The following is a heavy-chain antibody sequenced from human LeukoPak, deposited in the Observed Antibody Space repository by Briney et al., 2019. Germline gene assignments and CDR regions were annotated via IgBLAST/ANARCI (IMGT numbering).Heavy chain of an antibody. D-gene: IGHD3-3*01. V-gene: IGHV4-59*08. CDR1: GDSMTSYY. J-gene: IGHJ5*02. Sequence: PSETLSLTCTVSGDSMTSYYWSWIRQPPGKGLEWIGNIYYSGTSNYNPSLRSRVTISEDTSKNQFSLELNSVTAADTAVYYCARGEDYDFWSGFNWFDPWGQGTLLTVSS. CDR3: ARGEDYDFWSGFNWFDP. CDR2: IYYSGTS.